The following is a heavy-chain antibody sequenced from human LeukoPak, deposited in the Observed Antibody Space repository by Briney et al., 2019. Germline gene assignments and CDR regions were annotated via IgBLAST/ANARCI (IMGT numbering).Heavy chain of an antibody. J-gene: IGHJ2*01. CDR1: GFTFSSYA. CDR2: ISGSGGST. CDR3: AKTPDIVVVVAATHWYFDL. D-gene: IGHD2-15*01. Sequence: GGSLRLSCAASGFTFSSYAMSWVRQAPGKGLEWVSAISGSGGSTYYADSVKGRFTISRDNSKNTLYLQMNSLRAEDTAVYYCAKTPDIVVVVAATHWYFDLWGRGTLVTVSS. V-gene: IGHV3-23*01.